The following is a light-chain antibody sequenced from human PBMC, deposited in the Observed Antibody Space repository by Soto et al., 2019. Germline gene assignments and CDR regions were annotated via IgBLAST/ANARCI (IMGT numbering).Light chain of an antibody. CDR3: QQSYSTTWT. CDR2: AAS. J-gene: IGKJ1*01. Sequence: DIQMTQSPSSLSASVGDRVTITCRASQSISSYLNWYQQKPGKAPKLLIYAASSLQRGVPSRFSGRGSGTDFTLTISSLQPEDVATYYCQQSYSTTWTFGQGTKVEIK. V-gene: IGKV1-39*01. CDR1: QSISSY.